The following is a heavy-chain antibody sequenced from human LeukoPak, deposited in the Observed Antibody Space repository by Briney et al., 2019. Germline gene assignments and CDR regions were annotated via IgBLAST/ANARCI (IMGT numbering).Heavy chain of an antibody. D-gene: IGHD3-10*01. CDR2: IIPIFGTA. CDR1: GGTFSSYA. V-gene: IGHV1-69*13. J-gene: IGHJ6*03. Sequence: ASVKVSCKASGGTFSSYAISWVRQAPGQGLEWMGGIIPIFGTANCAQKFQGRVTITADESTSTAYMELSSLRSEDTAVYYCARCGRGSGTTSEYYYYMDVWGKGTTVTVSS. CDR3: ARCGRGSGTTSEYYYYMDV.